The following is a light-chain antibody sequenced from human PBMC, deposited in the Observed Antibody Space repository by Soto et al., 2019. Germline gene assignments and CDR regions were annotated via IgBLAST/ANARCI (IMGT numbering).Light chain of an antibody. J-gene: IGLJ3*02. CDR3: AAWDDSLSGRV. V-gene: IGLV1-47*01. CDR1: SPNIGSNY. CDR2: SND. Sequence: QSVLTQPPSASGTPGQRVTISFSGASPNIGSNYVYWYQQLPGTAPKLLIYSNDQRPSGVPDRFSGSKSGTSASLAISGLRSEDEADYYCAAWDDSLSGRVFGGGTKLTVL.